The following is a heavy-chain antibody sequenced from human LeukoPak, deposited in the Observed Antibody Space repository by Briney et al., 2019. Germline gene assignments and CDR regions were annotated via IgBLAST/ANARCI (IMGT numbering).Heavy chain of an antibody. CDR1: GYSISSGYY. J-gene: IGHJ6*03. V-gene: IGHV4-38-2*01. D-gene: IGHD3-9*01. CDR2: IYHSGST. CDR3: ARLEAGYFYYYMDV. Sequence: PSETLSLTGAVSGYSISSGYYWGWIRQPPGKGLEWIGSIYHSGSTYYNPSLKSRVTISVDTSKNQFSLKLSSVTAADTAVYYCARLEAGYFYYYMDVWGKGTTVTVSS.